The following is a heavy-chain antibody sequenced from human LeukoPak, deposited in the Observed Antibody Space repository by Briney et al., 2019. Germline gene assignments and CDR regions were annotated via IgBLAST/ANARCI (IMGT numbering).Heavy chain of an antibody. CDR3: TTGRADSSGYSPYYYYYMDV. Sequence: GGSLRLSCAASGFTVSSNYMSWVRQAPGKGLEWVGRIKSKTDGGTTDYAAPVKGRFTISRDDSKNTLYLQMNSLKTEDTAVYYCTTGRADSSGYSPYYYYYMDVWGKGTTVTVSS. CDR2: IKSKTDGGTT. J-gene: IGHJ6*03. D-gene: IGHD3-22*01. V-gene: IGHV3-15*01. CDR1: GFTVSSNY.